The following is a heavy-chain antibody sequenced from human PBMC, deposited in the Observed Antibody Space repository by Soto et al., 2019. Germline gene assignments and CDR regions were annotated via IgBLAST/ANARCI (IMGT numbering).Heavy chain of an antibody. CDR3: ARAEAVAAPIDY. V-gene: IGHV4-59*01. Sequence: SETLSLTCTVSGGSISSYYWSWIRQPPGKGLEWIGYIYYSGSTNYNPSHKSRVTISVDTSKNQFSLKLSSVTAADTAVYYCARAEAVAAPIDYWGQGTLVTVS. CDR1: GGSISSYY. J-gene: IGHJ4*02. CDR2: IYYSGST. D-gene: IGHD6-19*01.